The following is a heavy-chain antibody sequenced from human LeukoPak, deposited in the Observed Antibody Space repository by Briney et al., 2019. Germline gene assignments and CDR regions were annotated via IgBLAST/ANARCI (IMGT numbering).Heavy chain of an antibody. CDR2: ISGSGGST. Sequence: GGSLRLSCAASGFTFSSYAMSWVRQAPGKGLEWVSLISGSGGSTYYADSVKGRFTISRDNSKNTLYLQMNSLRAEDTAVFYCAKDRDDYVWGSYLGAFDIWGQGTMVTVSS. CDR1: GFTFSSYA. CDR3: AKDRDDYVWGSYLGAFDI. V-gene: IGHV3-23*01. D-gene: IGHD3-16*01. J-gene: IGHJ3*02.